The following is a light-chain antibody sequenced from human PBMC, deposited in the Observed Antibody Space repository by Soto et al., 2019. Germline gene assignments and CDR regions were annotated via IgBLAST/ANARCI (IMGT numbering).Light chain of an antibody. CDR1: QSISRW. Sequence: DIQMTQSPSTLSASVGDRVTITCRASQSISRWLAWWQQKPGRAPNLLIYDASSLESGVPSRFSGSGSGTEFTLTISSLQPDDFATYYCQQYNIFSQTFGQGTKVEIK. CDR2: DAS. CDR3: QQYNIFSQT. V-gene: IGKV1-5*01. J-gene: IGKJ1*01.